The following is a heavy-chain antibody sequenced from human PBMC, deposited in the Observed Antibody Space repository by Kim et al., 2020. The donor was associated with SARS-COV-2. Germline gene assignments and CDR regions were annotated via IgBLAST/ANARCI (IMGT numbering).Heavy chain of an antibody. J-gene: IGHJ3*02. D-gene: IGHD3-22*01. V-gene: IGHV1-3*01. CDR1: GYTLTTYA. CDR3: ARAGLGYCDSSGYWNDAFDI. CDR2: INAGNGNT. Sequence: ASVKVSCKASGYTLTTYAMHWVRQAPGQRLEWMGWINAGNGNTKYSQKFQGRVTITRDTSASTAYMELSSLRSEDTAVYYCARAGLGYCDSSGYWNDAFDIWGQGTMGTVAT.